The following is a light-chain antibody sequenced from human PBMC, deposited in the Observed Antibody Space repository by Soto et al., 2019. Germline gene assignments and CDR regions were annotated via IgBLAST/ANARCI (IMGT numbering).Light chain of an antibody. CDR1: SSDVGAYNS. J-gene: IGLJ1*01. CDR2: DVR. CDR3: SSYTSSSTYV. V-gene: IGLV2-14*03. Sequence: QSALTQPASVSGSPGQSIAISCTGTSSDVGAYNSVSWYQQHPGRAPKLMIHDVRTRPSGVSNRFSGSKSGNTASLTISGLQAEDEADYYCSSYTSSSTYVFGTGTKVTVL.